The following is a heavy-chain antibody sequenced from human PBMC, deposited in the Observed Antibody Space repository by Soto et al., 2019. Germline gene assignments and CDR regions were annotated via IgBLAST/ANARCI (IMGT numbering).Heavy chain of an antibody. CDR3: ARGFTGVGYYYYYMDF. D-gene: IGHD3-10*01. Sequence: ASVKVSCKASGYTFTSEDINWVRQATGQGLEWMGWMNPNSGNTGYAQKFQGRVTMTRNTSISTAYMELSSLRSEDTAVYYCARGFTGVGYYYYYMDFWRKGTTVTDS. CDR1: GYTFTSED. V-gene: IGHV1-8*01. J-gene: IGHJ6*03. CDR2: MNPNSGNT.